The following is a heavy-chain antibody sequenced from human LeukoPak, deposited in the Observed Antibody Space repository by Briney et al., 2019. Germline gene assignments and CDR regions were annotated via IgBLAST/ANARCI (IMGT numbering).Heavy chain of an antibody. V-gene: IGHV3-20*04. CDR3: ARVVPAAISTPFDY. CDR2: INWNGGST. Sequence: GGSLRLSCAVSGFTFDDYGISWVRQAPGKGLEWVSGINWNGGSTGYADSVKGRFTISRDNAENSLYLQMNSLRAEDTALYYCARVVPAAISTPFDYWGQGTLVTVSS. D-gene: IGHD2-2*01. J-gene: IGHJ4*02. CDR1: GFTFDDYG.